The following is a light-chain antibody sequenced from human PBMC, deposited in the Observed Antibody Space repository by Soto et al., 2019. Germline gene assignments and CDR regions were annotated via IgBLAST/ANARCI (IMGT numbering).Light chain of an antibody. CDR2: DAS. CDR1: QSVSSN. CDR3: QQYNNWPPWT. Sequence: ERALTQSPVTLSVSPGERATLSCRASQSVSSNLAWYQQKPGQAPRLLIYDASSRATGVPARFSGSGSGTEFTLTISSLQSEDFAVYYCQQYNNWPPWTFGQGTKVEIK. J-gene: IGKJ1*01. V-gene: IGKV3-15*01.